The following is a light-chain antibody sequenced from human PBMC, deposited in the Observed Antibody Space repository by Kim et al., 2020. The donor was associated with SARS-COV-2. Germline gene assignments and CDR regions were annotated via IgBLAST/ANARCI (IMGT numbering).Light chain of an antibody. V-gene: IGLV3-21*04. CDR2: YDS. J-gene: IGLJ2*01. CDR1: TMRMKS. Sequence: PGKTAGITCGGNTMRMKSVPRYQQKPGQAPVLFIYYDSDRPSGIRERFSGSNSGNTATLTSSRVEAGDEADYYCQVWDSSSDHRVFGGGTQLTVL. CDR3: QVWDSSSDHRV.